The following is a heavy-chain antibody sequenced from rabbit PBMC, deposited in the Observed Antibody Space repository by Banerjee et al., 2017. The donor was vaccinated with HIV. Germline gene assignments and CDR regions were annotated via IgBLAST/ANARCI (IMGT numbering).Heavy chain of an antibody. Sequence: QEQLEESGGDLVKPEGSLTLTCTASGFSFSSYGVSWVRQAPGKGLEWIGYIDPVFGNTVYASWVNGRFTISSHNAQNTLYLQLNSLTAADTATYFCTRGLVAGVLSLWGPGTLVTVS. J-gene: IGHJ4*01. CDR3: TRGLVAGVLSL. D-gene: IGHD4-1*01. V-gene: IGHV1S47*01. CDR2: IDPVFGNT. CDR1: GFSFSSYG.